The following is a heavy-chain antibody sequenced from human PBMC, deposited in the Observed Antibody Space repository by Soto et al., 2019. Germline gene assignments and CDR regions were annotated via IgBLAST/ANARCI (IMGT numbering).Heavy chain of an antibody. V-gene: IGHV1-3*01. CDR1: VYAFTSYA. Sequence: GXSVKVSCRASVYAFTSYAMHLVRQAPGQRLEWMGWINAGNGNTKYSQKFQGRVTITRDTSASTAYMELSSLRSEDTAVYYCARAARGVLYNWFGPWRQGTLVTAPQ. D-gene: IGHD3-10*01. CDR2: INAGNGNT. CDR3: ARAARGVLYNWFGP. J-gene: IGHJ5*02.